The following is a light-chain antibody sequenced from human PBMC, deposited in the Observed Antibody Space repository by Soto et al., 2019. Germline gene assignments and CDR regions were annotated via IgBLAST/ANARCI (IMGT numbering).Light chain of an antibody. V-gene: IGKV1-33*01. Sequence: SAVAMTASEADRDTINCRASQSVRSWLAWYQQKPGKAPKLLIYDASSLERGVPSRFSGSGFGTDFTVTISSLQPEDITIYYCPLSDILPIPFAEGTRLEIK. CDR2: DAS. CDR3: PLSDILPIP. J-gene: IGKJ5*01. CDR1: QSVRSW.